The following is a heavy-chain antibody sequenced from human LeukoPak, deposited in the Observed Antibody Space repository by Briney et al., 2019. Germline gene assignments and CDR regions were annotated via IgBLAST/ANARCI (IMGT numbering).Heavy chain of an antibody. CDR2: ISGDGGST. Sequence: QPGGSLRLSCAASGFTFDDYAMHWVRQAPGKGLEWVSLISGDGGSTYYADSVKGRFTMSRDNSKNTVYLQMNSLRAEDTAVYYCVKDNLAASGDWGQGSLVTVSS. V-gene: IGHV3-43*02. CDR3: VKDNLAASGD. CDR1: GFTFDDYA. D-gene: IGHD6-13*01. J-gene: IGHJ4*02.